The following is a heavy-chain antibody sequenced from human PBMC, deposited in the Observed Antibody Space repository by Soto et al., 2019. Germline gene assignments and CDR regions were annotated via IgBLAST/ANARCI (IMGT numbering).Heavy chain of an antibody. Sequence: GGSLRLSCAASGFPFSTYSVNWVRQAPGKGLERLSYISRSGSTIYYADSVKGRFTISRDNAKNSLYLQMNSRRDEDTAVYYCARDKDFSLDYWGQGTLVTVSS. J-gene: IGHJ4*02. CDR2: ISRSGSTI. V-gene: IGHV3-48*02. CDR3: ARDKDFSLDY. CDR1: GFPFSTYS.